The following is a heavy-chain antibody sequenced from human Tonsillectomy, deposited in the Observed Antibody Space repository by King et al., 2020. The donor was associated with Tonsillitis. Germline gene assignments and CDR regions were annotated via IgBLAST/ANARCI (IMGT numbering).Heavy chain of an antibody. CDR2: IYWDDDE. V-gene: IGHV2-5*02. CDR1: GFSLSTSGVA. Sequence: QLTLKESGPTLVKPTQTLTLTCTFSGFSLSTSGVAVGWIRQPPGKALEWLALIYWDDDERYSPSLKNSLTITKDTSKNRVVLTMTNMDPVDTATYYCAHLGHGLRVFDYWGQGTLVTVSS. J-gene: IGHJ4*02. D-gene: IGHD5-12*01. CDR3: AHLGHGLRVFDY.